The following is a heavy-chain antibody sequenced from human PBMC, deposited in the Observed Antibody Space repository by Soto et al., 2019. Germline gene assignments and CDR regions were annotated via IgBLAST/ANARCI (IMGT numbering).Heavy chain of an antibody. CDR3: ARHHYDFWSGYYPHFLYHYNYYGMDV. V-gene: IGHV1-18*01. CDR1: GCTFTSYG. Sequence: ASVKVSCKASGCTFTSYGISWVRQAPGQGLEWMGWISAYNGNTNYAQKLQGRVTMTTDTSTSTAYMELRSLRSDDTAVYYCARHHYDFWSGYYPHFLYHYNYYGMDVWGQGTTVTVSS. J-gene: IGHJ6*02. D-gene: IGHD3-3*01. CDR2: ISAYNGNT.